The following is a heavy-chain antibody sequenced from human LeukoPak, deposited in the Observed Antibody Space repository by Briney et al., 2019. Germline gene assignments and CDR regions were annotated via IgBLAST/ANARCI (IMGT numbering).Heavy chain of an antibody. Sequence: SETLSLTCTVSGGSISSSSYYWGWIRQPPGKGLEWIGSIYYSGSTYYNPSLKSRVTISVDTSKNQFSLKLTSVTAADTAVYYCARGVGVMVIMGAFDIWGQGTMVTVS. CDR3: ARGVGVMVIMGAFDI. V-gene: IGHV4-39*07. D-gene: IGHD3-22*01. CDR1: GGSISSSSYY. J-gene: IGHJ3*02. CDR2: IYYSGST.